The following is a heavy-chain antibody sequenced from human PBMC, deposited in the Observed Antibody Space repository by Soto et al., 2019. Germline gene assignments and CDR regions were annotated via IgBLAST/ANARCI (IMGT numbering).Heavy chain of an antibody. Sequence: GGSLRLSCAASGFTSWDYDMSWIRQAPGKGLEWVSYISRSGNTMYYGDYVKGRFTISRDNAENSVFLQMISLRAEDTAVYYCVRPRYYYDSTTYSDGQPADYWGLGTLVTVSS. CDR3: VRPRYYYDSTTYSDGQPADY. CDR2: ISRSGNTM. D-gene: IGHD3-22*01. CDR1: GFTSWDYD. J-gene: IGHJ4*02. V-gene: IGHV3-11*01.